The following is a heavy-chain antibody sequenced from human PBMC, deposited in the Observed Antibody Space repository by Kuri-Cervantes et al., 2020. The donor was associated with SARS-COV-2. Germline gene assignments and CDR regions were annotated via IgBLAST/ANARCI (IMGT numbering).Heavy chain of an antibody. Sequence: GSLRLSCTVSGGSISSSSYYWGWIRQPPGKGLEWIGSIYYSGSTYYNPSLKSRVTISADTSKNQFSLKLSSVTAADTAVYYCARRYYDFWSGYYSPYYYYGMDVWGQGTTVTVSS. D-gene: IGHD3-3*01. V-gene: IGHV4-39*01. CDR3: ARRYYDFWSGYYSPYYYYGMDV. J-gene: IGHJ6*01. CDR2: IYYSGST. CDR1: GGSISSSSYY.